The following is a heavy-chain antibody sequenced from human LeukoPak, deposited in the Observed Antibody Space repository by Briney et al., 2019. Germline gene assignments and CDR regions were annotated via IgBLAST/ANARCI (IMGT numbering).Heavy chain of an antibody. V-gene: IGHV3-30-3*01. CDR1: GFTFNSFA. J-gene: IGHJ6*02. CDR3: AREYSDYGYYYNMEV. Sequence: GRSLRLSCAASGFTFNSFAIHWVRQAPGKGLEWVALISYDGSNKYYADSVKGRFTISRDNSNNTLYLQMNSLRAEDTAVYYCAREYSDYGYYYNMEVWGQGTTVTVSS. CDR2: ISYDGSNK. D-gene: IGHD5-12*01.